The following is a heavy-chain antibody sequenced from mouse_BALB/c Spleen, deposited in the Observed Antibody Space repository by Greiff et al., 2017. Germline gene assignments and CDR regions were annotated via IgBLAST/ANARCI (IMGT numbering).Heavy chain of an antibody. CDR3: GKGADYYGSSYNSY. J-gene: IGHJ4*01. D-gene: IGHD1-1*01. V-gene: IGHV1-37*01. CDR1: GYSFTGYF. Sequence: VQVKQSGPELVKPGASVKISCKASGYSFTGYFMNWVKQSHGKSLEWIGRINPYNGDTFYNQKFKGKATLTVDKSSSTAHMELLSLTSEDSAVYYCGKGADYYGSSYNSYWGQGTSVTVSS. CDR2: INPYNGDT.